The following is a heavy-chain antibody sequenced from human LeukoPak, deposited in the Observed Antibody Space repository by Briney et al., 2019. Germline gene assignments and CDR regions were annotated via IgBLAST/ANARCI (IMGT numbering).Heavy chain of an antibody. J-gene: IGHJ6*02. D-gene: IGHD4-11*01. V-gene: IGHV1-69*13. CDR2: IIPIFGTA. CDR3: ARDLTVTNPLPRYGMDV. Sequence: ASVKVSCKASGGTFSSYAISWVRQAPGQGLEWMGGIIPIFGTANYAQKFQGRVTITADESTSTAYMELSSLRSEDTAVYYCARDLTVTNPLPRYGMDVWGQGTTVTVSS. CDR1: GGTFSSYA.